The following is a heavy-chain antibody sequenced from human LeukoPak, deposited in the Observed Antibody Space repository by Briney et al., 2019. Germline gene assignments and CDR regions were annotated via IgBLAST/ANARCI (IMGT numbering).Heavy chain of an antibody. J-gene: IGHJ6*02. Sequence: GGSLRLSCAASGFTFSSYAMSWVRQAPGKGLEWVSAISGSGGSTYYADSVKGRFTISRDNSKNTLYLQMNSLRAEGTAVYYCAKHLRVRGVFYYYYGMDVWGQGTTVTVSS. CDR1: GFTFSSYA. CDR3: AKHLRVRGVFYYYYGMDV. CDR2: ISGSGGST. V-gene: IGHV3-23*01. D-gene: IGHD3-10*01.